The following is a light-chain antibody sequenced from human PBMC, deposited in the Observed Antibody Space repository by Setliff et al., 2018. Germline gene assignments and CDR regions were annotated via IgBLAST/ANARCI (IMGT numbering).Light chain of an antibody. CDR3: SSNTNSDTLFV. J-gene: IGLJ2*01. V-gene: IGLV2-14*03. Sequence: QSVLTQPASVSGSPGQSITISCTGPSSDIGGYNYVSWYQQYPGKAPQLIIYGASKRPSGVSNRFSGSKSGSTASLTISGLQPEDEADYYCSSNTNSDTLFVFGGGTKVTVL. CDR2: GAS. CDR1: SSDIGGYNY.